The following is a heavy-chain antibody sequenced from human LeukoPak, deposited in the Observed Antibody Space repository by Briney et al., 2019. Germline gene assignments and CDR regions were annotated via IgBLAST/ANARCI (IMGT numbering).Heavy chain of an antibody. V-gene: IGHV4-59*01. CDR3: ARSGHFLDAFGI. CDR1: GGSISSYY. Sequence: SETLSLTCTVSGGSISSYYWSWIRQPPGKGLEWIGYIYYIGSTIYNPSLKSRVTISVDTSKNQFSLKLSSVTAADTAVYYCARSGHFLDAFGIWGQGTMVTVSS. D-gene: IGHD3-10*01. J-gene: IGHJ3*02. CDR2: IYYIGST.